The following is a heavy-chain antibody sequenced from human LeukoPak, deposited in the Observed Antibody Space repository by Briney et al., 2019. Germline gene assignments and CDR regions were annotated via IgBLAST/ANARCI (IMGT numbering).Heavy chain of an antibody. J-gene: IGHJ4*02. CDR1: GYIFIGYY. Sequence: ASVRVSCKTSGYIFIGYYMHWVRQAPGQGLEWMGWIDPKSGGTKYAQKFQGRVTMTRDMSINTAYMDLRRLKSDDTAVYYCVRDMDRGQWLVRPYNWGQGTLVTVSS. CDR3: VRDMDRGQWLVRPYN. V-gene: IGHV1-2*02. D-gene: IGHD6-19*01. CDR2: IDPKSGGT.